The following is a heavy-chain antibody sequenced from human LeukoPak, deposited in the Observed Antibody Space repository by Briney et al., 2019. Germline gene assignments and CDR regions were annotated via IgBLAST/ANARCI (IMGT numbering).Heavy chain of an antibody. Sequence: ASVKVPCKAAGYSFTTFHINWVRQAPGQGPEWMGWVNPDTGNTGFAQKFQGRVTITQNRSVTTVYMELSSLTSEDTAVYYCARRGLVAGIYDLVYGFDIWGQGTMVTVSS. V-gene: IGHV1-8*03. CDR3: ARRGLVAGIYDLVYGFDI. D-gene: IGHD3/OR15-3a*01. CDR1: GYSFTTFH. J-gene: IGHJ3*02. CDR2: VNPDTGNT.